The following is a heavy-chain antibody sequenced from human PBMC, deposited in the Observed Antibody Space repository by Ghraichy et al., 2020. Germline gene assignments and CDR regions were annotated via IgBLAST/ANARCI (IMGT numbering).Heavy chain of an antibody. J-gene: IGHJ3*02. CDR2: ISAYNGNT. CDR1: GYTFTSYG. Sequence: ASVKVSCKASGYTFTSYGISWVRQAPGQGLEWMGWISAYNGNTNYAQKLQGRVTMTTDTSTSTAYMELRSLRSDDTAVYYCARDFVYYYDSSGSDAFDIWGQGTMVTVSS. CDR3: ARDFVYYYDSSGSDAFDI. V-gene: IGHV1-18*04. D-gene: IGHD3-22*01.